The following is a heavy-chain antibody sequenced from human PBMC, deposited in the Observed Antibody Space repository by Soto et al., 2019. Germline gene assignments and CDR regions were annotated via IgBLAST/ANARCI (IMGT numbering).Heavy chain of an antibody. J-gene: IGHJ4*02. CDR2: IDPSDSYT. Sequence: PGESLKISCKGSGYSFTSNWISWVRQMPGKGLEWMVRIDPSDSYTNYSPSFQGHVTISADKSISTAYLQWSSLKASDTAMYYCARLESYCSSTSCYVGYWGQGTLVTVSS. D-gene: IGHD2-2*01. CDR1: GYSFTSNW. V-gene: IGHV5-10-1*01. CDR3: ARLESYCSSTSCYVGY.